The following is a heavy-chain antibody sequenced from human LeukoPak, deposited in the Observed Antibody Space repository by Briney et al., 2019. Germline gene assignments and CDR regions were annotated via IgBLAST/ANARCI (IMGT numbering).Heavy chain of an antibody. Sequence: ASVKVSCKASGYTFTGYYIHRVRQAPGQGLEWMGRINPSSGGTNYAQKFQGTVTMTRDTSISTAYMELSRLRSDDTAVYYCARKPEGMDVWGQGTTVTVSS. D-gene: IGHD1-14*01. J-gene: IGHJ6*02. CDR2: INPSSGGT. CDR3: ARKPEGMDV. CDR1: GYTFTGYY. V-gene: IGHV1-2*06.